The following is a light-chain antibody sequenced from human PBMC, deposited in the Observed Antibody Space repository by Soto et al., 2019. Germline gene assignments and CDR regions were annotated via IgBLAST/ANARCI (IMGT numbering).Light chain of an antibody. CDR1: QSVSSSY. V-gene: IGKV3-20*01. CDR3: QQYGSSLWM. Sequence: EIVLTQSPGTLSLSPGERATLSCRASQSVSSSYLAWCQQKPGQAPRLLIYGASSRATGIPDRFSGSGSGTDFTLTISRLEPEDFAVYYCQQYGSSLWMFGQGTKVDIK. CDR2: GAS. J-gene: IGKJ1*01.